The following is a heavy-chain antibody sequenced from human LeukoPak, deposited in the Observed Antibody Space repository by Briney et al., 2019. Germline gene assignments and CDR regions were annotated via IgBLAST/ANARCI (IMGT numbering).Heavy chain of an antibody. V-gene: IGHV3-53*01. Sequence: GGSLRLSCAASGFTVSSNYMSWVRQAPGKGLEWVSVIYSGGSTYYADSVKGRFTLSRDNSKNTLYLHMNSLRAEDTAVYYGARERGNNWFDPWGQGTLVTVSS. J-gene: IGHJ5*02. CDR2: IYSGGST. D-gene: IGHD3-16*01. CDR3: ARERGNNWFDP. CDR1: GFTVSSNY.